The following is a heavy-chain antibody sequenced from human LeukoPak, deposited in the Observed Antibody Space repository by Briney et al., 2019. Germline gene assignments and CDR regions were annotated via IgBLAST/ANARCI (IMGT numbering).Heavy chain of an antibody. D-gene: IGHD1-14*01. Sequence: PSETLSLTCIVSGGSISSYYWSWIRQPPGKGLEWIGYIYYGGSTNYNPSLKSRGTISVDTSKNEFSLKLSSVTAAEPAVYYCARGSGPDYFDYWGQGTLVTVST. V-gene: IGHV4-59*08. J-gene: IGHJ4*02. CDR2: IYYGGST. CDR3: ARGSGPDYFDY. CDR1: GGSISSYY.